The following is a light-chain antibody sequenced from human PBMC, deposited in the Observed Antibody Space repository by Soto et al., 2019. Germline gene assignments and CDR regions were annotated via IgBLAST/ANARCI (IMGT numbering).Light chain of an antibody. CDR2: AAS. V-gene: IGKV1-16*02. J-gene: IGKJ4*01. CDR3: QQATTFPLT. CDR1: QGISNF. Sequence: DIQMTQSPSSLSASVGDRVTSTCRASQGISNFLAWVQQKPGKAPESLIYAASSLHNGVPSKFSGSGSGTDFTLTISSLQPEDFATYYCQQATTFPLTFGGGTKVDIK.